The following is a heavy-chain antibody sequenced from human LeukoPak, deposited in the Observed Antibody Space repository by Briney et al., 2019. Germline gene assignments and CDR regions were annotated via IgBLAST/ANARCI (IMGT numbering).Heavy chain of an antibody. V-gene: IGHV3-21*04. D-gene: IGHD6-13*01. J-gene: IGHJ4*02. Sequence: PGGSLRLSCAASGFTFSSYSMNWVRQPPGKGLEWISSISSSSSYIYYADSLKGRFTISRDNAKSSLYLQMNSLRAEDTAVYYCAVTRGSRWYFDYWGQGTLVTVSS. CDR3: AVTRGSRWYFDY. CDR1: GFTFSSYS. CDR2: ISSSSSYI.